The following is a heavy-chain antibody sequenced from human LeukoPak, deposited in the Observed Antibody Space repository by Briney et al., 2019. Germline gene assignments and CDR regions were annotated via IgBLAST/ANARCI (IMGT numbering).Heavy chain of an antibody. D-gene: IGHD6-19*01. Sequence: GGSLRLSCAAPGFTFSSYGMHWVRQAPGKGLEWVAVISYDGSNKYYADSVKGRFTISRDNSKNTLYLRMNSLRAEDTAVYYCATGIAVAGFDYWGQGTLVTVSS. CDR2: ISYDGSNK. J-gene: IGHJ4*02. CDR3: ATGIAVAGFDY. V-gene: IGHV3-30*03. CDR1: GFTFSSYG.